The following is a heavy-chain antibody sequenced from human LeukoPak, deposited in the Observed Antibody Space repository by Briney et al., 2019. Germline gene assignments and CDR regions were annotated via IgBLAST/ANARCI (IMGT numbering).Heavy chain of an antibody. CDR1: GGSFSGYY. Sequence: PSETLSLTCAVYGGSFSGYYWSRIRQPPGKGLEWIGEINHSGSTNYNPSLKSRVTISVDTSKNQFSLKLSSVTAADTAVYYCARGMSDYYGSGSYDYWGQGTLVTVSS. J-gene: IGHJ4*02. D-gene: IGHD3-10*01. CDR3: ARGMSDYYGSGSYDY. V-gene: IGHV4-34*01. CDR2: INHSGST.